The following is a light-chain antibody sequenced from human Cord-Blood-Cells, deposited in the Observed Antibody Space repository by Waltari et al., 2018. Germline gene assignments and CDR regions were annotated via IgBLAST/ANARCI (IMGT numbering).Light chain of an antibody. CDR1: KLGDKY. Sequence: SYELTQPPSVSVSPGQTASIPCSGDKLGDKYACWYQQKPGQSPVLVISQDSKRPSGIPVRFAGANAGNTATLTISGTQAIDEDDYYCQAWDGSTPAVVFGGGTKLTVL. CDR2: QDS. CDR3: QAWDGSTPAVV. J-gene: IGLJ2*01. V-gene: IGLV3-1*01.